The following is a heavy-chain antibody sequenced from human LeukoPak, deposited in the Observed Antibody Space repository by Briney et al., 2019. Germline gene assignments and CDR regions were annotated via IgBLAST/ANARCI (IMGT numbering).Heavy chain of an antibody. Sequence: GGSLRLSCAASGFTFSSYGMHWVRQAPGKGLEWVAFIRYDGSNKYYADSVKGRFTISRDNAENSLYLQMNSLRVEDTAVYYCARAPTVLVGYCSSSSCQADYWGQGTLVTVSS. V-gene: IGHV3-30*02. D-gene: IGHD2-2*01. CDR1: GFTFSSYG. J-gene: IGHJ4*02. CDR2: IRYDGSNK. CDR3: ARAPTVLVGYCSSSSCQADY.